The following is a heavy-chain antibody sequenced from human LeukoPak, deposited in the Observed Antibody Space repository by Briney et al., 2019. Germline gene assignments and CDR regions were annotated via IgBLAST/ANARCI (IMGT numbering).Heavy chain of an antibody. V-gene: IGHV3-48*01. D-gene: IGHD3-10*01. Sequence: PVGSLRLSCAASGFSFSSYSMNWVRQAPGKGLGWVSYISSSSNTIYYADSVKGRFTISRDNAKNSLFLQMNSLRVEDTAVYYCARDRVMDVWGKGTTVTVSS. CDR2: ISSSSNTI. J-gene: IGHJ6*03. CDR1: GFSFSSYS. CDR3: ARDRVMDV.